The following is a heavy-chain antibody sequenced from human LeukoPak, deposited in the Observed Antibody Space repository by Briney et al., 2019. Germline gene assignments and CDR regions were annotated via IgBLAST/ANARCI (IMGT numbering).Heavy chain of an antibody. J-gene: IGHJ3*02. CDR1: GFNFGDSA. CDR2: IRSKTYGGTI. V-gene: IGHV3-49*04. CDR3: TRLPVGTNAFDI. Sequence: GGSLRLSCTTSGFNFGDSALSWVRQAPGKGPEWVTLIRSKTYGGTIEYAASVNGRFIISRDDSKSIAYLQMNSLKTEDTAVYFCTRLPVGTNAFDIWGQGTTVTVSS. D-gene: IGHD1-26*01.